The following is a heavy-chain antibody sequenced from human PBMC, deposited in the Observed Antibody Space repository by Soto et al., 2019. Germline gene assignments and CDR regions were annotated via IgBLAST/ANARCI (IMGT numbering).Heavy chain of an antibody. Sequence: SETLSLTCTVSGGSISRSTYYWGWIRQPPGKGLEWIGSIYYSGSTYYRPSLKSRVTISVDTSKNQFSLKLSSVPAADTAVYYCARQVPAAIILGWFDPWGQGTLVTVSS. J-gene: IGHJ5*02. CDR1: GGSISRSTYY. CDR3: ARQVPAAIILGWFDP. CDR2: IYYSGST. D-gene: IGHD2-2*02. V-gene: IGHV4-39*01.